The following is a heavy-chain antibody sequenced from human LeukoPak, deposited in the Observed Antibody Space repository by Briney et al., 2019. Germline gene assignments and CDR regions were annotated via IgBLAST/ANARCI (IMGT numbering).Heavy chain of an antibody. CDR2: INPTDSDT. D-gene: IGHD5-24*01. Sequence: GESLKISCRGSGYNFTNYWIAWVRQMPGKGLEWMGIINPTDSDTTYSPSFQGQVTISVDKSIRTAYLQWTSLKASDSAMYYCARRRWLRGFDYWGQGTLVTVSS. CDR3: ARRRWLRGFDY. J-gene: IGHJ4*02. CDR1: GYNFTNYW. V-gene: IGHV5-51*01.